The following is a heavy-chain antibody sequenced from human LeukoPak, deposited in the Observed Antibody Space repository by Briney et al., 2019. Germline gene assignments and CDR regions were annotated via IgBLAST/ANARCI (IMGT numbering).Heavy chain of an antibody. CDR2: IYTGGTT. Sequence: GGSLRLSCAASGFTVSSNYMSWVRQTPGKGLEWVSIIYTGGTTYYAGSVKDRFTISRDNSKNTLYLQMNSLRAEDTAVYYCARMGDSSGCCYYYYAMGVWGQGTTVTVSS. J-gene: IGHJ6*02. D-gene: IGHD3-22*01. CDR1: GFTVSSNY. CDR3: ARMGDSSGCCYYYYAMGV. V-gene: IGHV3-66*01.